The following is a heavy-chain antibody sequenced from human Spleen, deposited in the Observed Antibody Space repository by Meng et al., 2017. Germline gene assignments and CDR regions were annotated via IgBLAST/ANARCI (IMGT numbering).Heavy chain of an antibody. CDR3: ARDRYSSSGDAFDI. D-gene: IGHD6-13*01. CDR2: ISAYNGNT. J-gene: IGHJ3*02. V-gene: IGHV1-18*01. CDR1: GYTFTSYG. Sequence: ASVNVSCKASGYTFTSYGISWVRQAPGQGLKWMGWISAYNGNTNYAQKLQGRVTMTTDTSTSTAYMELRGLRSDATAVYYCARDRYSSSGDAFDIWGQGKMV.